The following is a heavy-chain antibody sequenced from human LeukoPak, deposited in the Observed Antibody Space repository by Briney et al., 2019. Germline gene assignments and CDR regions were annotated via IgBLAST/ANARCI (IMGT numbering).Heavy chain of an antibody. V-gene: IGHV3-73*01. CDR1: GFTFSGSA. D-gene: IGHD6-19*01. J-gene: IGHJ4*02. CDR2: IRSKANSYAT. Sequence: GGSLRLSCAASGFTFSGSAMHWDRQASGKGLEWVGRIRSKANSYATAYAASVKGRFTISRDDSKNTAYLQMNSLKTEDTAVYYCTRRGSIAVAGMGDYWGQGTLVTVSS. CDR3: TRRGSIAVAGMGDY.